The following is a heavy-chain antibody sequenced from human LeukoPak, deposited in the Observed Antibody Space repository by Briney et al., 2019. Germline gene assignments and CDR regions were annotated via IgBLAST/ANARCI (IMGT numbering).Heavy chain of an antibody. V-gene: IGHV4-31*03. J-gene: IGHJ4*02. CDR3: ARDDSGFSGYADY. CDR2: IYYSGST. Sequence: SETLSLTCTVSGGSISSGGYYWSWIRQHPGKGLEWIGYIYYSGSTYYNPSLKSRVTISVDTSKNQFSLKLSSVTAADTAVYYCARDDSGFSGYADYWGQGTLVTVSS. D-gene: IGHD3-22*01. CDR1: GGSISSGGYY.